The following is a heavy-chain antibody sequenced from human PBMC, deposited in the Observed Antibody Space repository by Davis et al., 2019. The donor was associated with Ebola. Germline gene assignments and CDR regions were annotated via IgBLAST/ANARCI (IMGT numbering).Heavy chain of an antibody. Sequence: GESLKISCKGSGYSFTSYWISWVRQMPGKGLEWMGRIDPSDSYTNYNPSLKSRVTISVDTSKNQFSLKLSSVTAADTAVYYCARGNTFYYYYYAMDVWGQGTTVTVSS. CDR3: ARGNTFYYYYYAMDV. V-gene: IGHV5-10-1*01. J-gene: IGHJ6*02. CDR2: IDPSDSYT. CDR1: GYSFTSYW. D-gene: IGHD2/OR15-2a*01.